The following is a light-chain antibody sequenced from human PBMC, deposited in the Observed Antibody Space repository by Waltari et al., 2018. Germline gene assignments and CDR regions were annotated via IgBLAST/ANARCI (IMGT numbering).Light chain of an antibody. Sequence: IVMTQSPATLSVSPGESATLSCRASQSVSSNLAWYQHKPGQAPRLLIYGASTRATGIAARFSGSGSGTEFTLTISSLQSEDFAVYYCQQYYSTPNTFGQGTKVEIK. CDR2: GAS. V-gene: IGKV3-15*01. CDR1: QSVSSN. J-gene: IGKJ2*01. CDR3: QQYYSTPNT.